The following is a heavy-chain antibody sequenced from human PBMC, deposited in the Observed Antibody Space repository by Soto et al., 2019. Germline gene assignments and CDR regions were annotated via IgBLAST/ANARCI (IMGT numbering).Heavy chain of an antibody. CDR2: ISERGDYR. D-gene: IGHD3-10*02. CDR1: GFIFRTFA. CDR3: ATARLCSGRATEDN. J-gene: IGHJ4*02. V-gene: IGHV3-23*01. Sequence: EVQVLESGGGLVQPGGSLRLSCAASGFIFRTFAMSWVRQAPGKGLEWVSGISERGDYRYYGDDVKGRFTISRDNSKNRLYRKRTSLRGEDTAISYYATARLCSGRATEDNWGQGILVTVSS.